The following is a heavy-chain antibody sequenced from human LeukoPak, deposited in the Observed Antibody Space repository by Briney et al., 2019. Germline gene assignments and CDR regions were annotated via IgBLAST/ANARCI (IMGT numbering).Heavy chain of an antibody. V-gene: IGHV1-8*03. CDR2: MNPNSGNT. CDR1: GYTFTSYD. J-gene: IGHJ5*02. CDR3: ARDGALGGLLMARPTEHWFDP. D-gene: IGHD2-15*01. Sequence: ASVKVSCKASGYTFTSYDINWVRQATGQGLEWMGWMNPNSGNTGYAQKFQGRVTITRNTSISTAYMELSSPRAEDTAVYYCARDGALGGLLMARPTEHWFDPWGQGTLVTVSS.